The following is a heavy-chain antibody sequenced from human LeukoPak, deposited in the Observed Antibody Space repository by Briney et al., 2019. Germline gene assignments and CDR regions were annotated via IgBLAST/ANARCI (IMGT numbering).Heavy chain of an antibody. Sequence: ASVKVSCKASGYTFTGYYMHWVRQAPGHGLEWMGWINPNSGGTNYAQKFQGRVTMTRDTSISTAYMELSRLRSDDTAVYYCARGPNKSDGGNSGSAWFDPWGQGTLVTVSS. J-gene: IGHJ5*02. V-gene: IGHV1-2*02. CDR2: INPNSGGT. CDR3: ARGPNKSDGGNSGSAWFDP. CDR1: GYTFTGYY. D-gene: IGHD4-23*01.